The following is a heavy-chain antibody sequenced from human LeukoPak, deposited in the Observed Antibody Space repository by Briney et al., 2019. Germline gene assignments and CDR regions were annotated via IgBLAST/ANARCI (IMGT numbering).Heavy chain of an antibody. D-gene: IGHD3-3*01. J-gene: IGHJ5*02. Sequence: PSVKVSCKASGYTFTSYDINWVRQATGQGLEWMGWMNPNSGNTGYAQKFQGRVTMTRNTSISTAYMELSSLRSEDTAVYYCARVAYYDFWSGYYWWFDPWGQGTLVTVSS. CDR3: ARVAYYDFWSGYYWWFDP. V-gene: IGHV1-8*01. CDR2: MNPNSGNT. CDR1: GYTFTSYD.